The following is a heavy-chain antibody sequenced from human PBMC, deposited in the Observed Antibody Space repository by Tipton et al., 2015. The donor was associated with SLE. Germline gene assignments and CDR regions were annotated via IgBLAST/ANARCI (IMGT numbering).Heavy chain of an antibody. CDR2: IYYSGST. D-gene: IGHD3-10*01. Sequence: TLSLTCTVSGGSISSGSYYWSWIRQPAGKGLEWIGYIYYSGSTNYNPSLKSRVTISVDTSKNQFSLKLSSVTAADTAVYYCARLWLRDYFDYWGQGTLVTVSS. CDR3: ARLWLRDYFDY. J-gene: IGHJ4*02. V-gene: IGHV4-61*10. CDR1: GGSISSGSYY.